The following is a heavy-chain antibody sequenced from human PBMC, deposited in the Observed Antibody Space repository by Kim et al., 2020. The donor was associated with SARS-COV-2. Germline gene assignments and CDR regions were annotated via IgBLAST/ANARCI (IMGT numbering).Heavy chain of an antibody. Sequence: YSQKFQGRVPITRDTSASTAYMELSSLRSEDTAVYYCARGGEAITPFDYWGQGTLVTVSS. J-gene: IGHJ4*02. D-gene: IGHD3-10*01. V-gene: IGHV1-3*01. CDR3: ARGGEAITPFDY.